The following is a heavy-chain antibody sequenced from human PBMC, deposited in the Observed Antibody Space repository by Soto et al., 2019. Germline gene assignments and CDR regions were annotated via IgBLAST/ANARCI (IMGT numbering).Heavy chain of an antibody. V-gene: IGHV3-48*02. CDR3: ARDGSDSSGWYNWFDP. Sequence: AGGSLRLSCAASGFTFSSYSMNWVRQAPGKGLEWASYISSSSSTIYYADSVKGRFTISRDNAKNSLYLQMNSLRDEDTAVYYCARDGSDSSGWYNWFDPWGQGTLVTVSS. CDR1: GFTFSSYS. D-gene: IGHD6-19*01. CDR2: ISSSSSTI. J-gene: IGHJ5*02.